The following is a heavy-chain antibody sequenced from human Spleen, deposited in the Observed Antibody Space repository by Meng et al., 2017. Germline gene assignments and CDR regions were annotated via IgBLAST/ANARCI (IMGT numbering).Heavy chain of an antibody. CDR2: INSDGSST. CDR1: GFTFSTYS. D-gene: IGHD3-22*01. V-gene: IGHV3-74*01. J-gene: IGHJ3*02. CDR3: AGSMIAAFDI. Sequence: EPLKISCAASGFTFSTYSMTWFRQPPGKGLVWVSRINSDGSSTSYAESVKGRFTISRDNAKNTLYLQMNSLRAEDTPMYYCAGSMIAAFDIWGQGTMVTVSS.